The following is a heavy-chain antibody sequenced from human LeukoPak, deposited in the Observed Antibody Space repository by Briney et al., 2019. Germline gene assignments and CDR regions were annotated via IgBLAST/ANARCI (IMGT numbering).Heavy chain of an antibody. CDR3: ARSTAVVVTASTHFDY. CDR2: INPNSGGT. J-gene: IGHJ4*02. CDR1: GYAFTYYY. D-gene: IGHD2-15*01. Sequence: ASVKVSCKASGYAFTYYYIHWVRQAPGQGLEWMGWINPNSGGTKYAQNFQGRVIMIRDTSISTAYMEVSRLTSDDTAVYYCARSTAVVVTASTHFDYWGQGTLVTVSS. V-gene: IGHV1-2*02.